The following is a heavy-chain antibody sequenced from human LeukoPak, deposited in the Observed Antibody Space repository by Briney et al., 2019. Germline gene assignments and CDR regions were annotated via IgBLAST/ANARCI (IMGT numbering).Heavy chain of an antibody. CDR2: ITSGSSYI. J-gene: IGHJ6*03. CDR3: ARGALYYMDV. Sequence: EGSLRLSCAASGFTFSSYNMNWVRQAPGKGLEWVSSITSGSSYIYYADSVKGRFTISRDNAKNSLYLQMNSLRAEDTAVYYCARGALYYMDVWGKGATVTISS. V-gene: IGHV3-21*04. CDR1: GFTFSSYN.